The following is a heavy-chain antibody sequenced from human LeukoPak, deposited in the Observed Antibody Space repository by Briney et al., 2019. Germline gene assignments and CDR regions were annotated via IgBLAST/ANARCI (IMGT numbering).Heavy chain of an antibody. CDR1: GGSFSGYY. Sequence: SETLSLTCAVYGGSFSGYYWSWIRQPPGKGLEWIGEINHSGSTNYNPSLKSRVTISVDTSKNQFSLKLSSVTAADTAVYYCARLSGRGFDYWGQGALVTVSS. CDR3: ARLSGRGFDY. CDR2: INHSGST. D-gene: IGHD3-10*01. J-gene: IGHJ4*02. V-gene: IGHV4-34*01.